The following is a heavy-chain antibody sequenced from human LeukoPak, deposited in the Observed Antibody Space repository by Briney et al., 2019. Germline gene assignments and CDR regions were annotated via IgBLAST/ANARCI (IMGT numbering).Heavy chain of an antibody. J-gene: IGHJ3*02. Sequence: KPSETLSLTCTVSGGSISSGGYYWSWIRQHPGKGLEWIGYIYYSGSTYYNPSLKSRVTISVDTSKNQFSLKLSPVTAADTAVYYCARETVGESYYDPGASDIWGQGTMVTVSS. CDR3: ARETVGESYYDPGASDI. D-gene: IGHD1-26*01. CDR1: GGSISSGGYY. CDR2: IYYSGST. V-gene: IGHV4-31*03.